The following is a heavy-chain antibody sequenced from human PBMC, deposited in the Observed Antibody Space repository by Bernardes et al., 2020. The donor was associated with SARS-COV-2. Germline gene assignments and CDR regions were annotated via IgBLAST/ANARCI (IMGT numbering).Heavy chain of an antibody. J-gene: IGHJ4*02. CDR3: ARRRAGGWDLDY. CDR2: ISWNSGNI. CDR1: GFTFDDYA. Sequence: GGSLRLSCAASGFTFDDYAMHWVRQAPGKGLEWVSGISWNSGNIGYADSVKGRFTISRDNAKNSLYLQMNSLRAEDTALYYCARRRAGGWDLDYWGQGTLVTVSS. D-gene: IGHD6-19*01. V-gene: IGHV3-9*01.